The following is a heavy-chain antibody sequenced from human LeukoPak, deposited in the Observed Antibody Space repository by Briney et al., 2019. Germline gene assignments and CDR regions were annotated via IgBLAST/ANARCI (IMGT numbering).Heavy chain of an antibody. CDR1: GLTVSTNH. CDR3: ARDREVVTAKAQMDV. CDR2: IYSDTNT. V-gene: IGHV3-53*01. D-gene: IGHD2-21*02. Sequence: GGSLRLSCEVSGLTVSTNHMSWVRQAPGKGLEWVSVIYSDTNTYYADSVKGRFTISRDNSKNTVFLQMNSLRAEDTAVYYCARDREVVTAKAQMDVWGKGTTVTVSS. J-gene: IGHJ6*04.